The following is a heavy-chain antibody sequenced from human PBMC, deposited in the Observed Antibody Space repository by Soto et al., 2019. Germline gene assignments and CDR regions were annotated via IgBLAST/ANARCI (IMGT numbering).Heavy chain of an antibody. Sequence: QVQLVQSGAEVKKPGASVKVSCKASGYTFTSYYMHWVRQAPGQGLEWMGIINPSGGSTSYAQKFQGRVTMTRDTSTSTVYMELSSLRSEDTAVYYCARDGTGRGYSYGYISWGQGTLVTVSS. V-gene: IGHV1-46*01. CDR1: GYTFTSYY. J-gene: IGHJ5*02. D-gene: IGHD5-18*01. CDR3: ARDGTGRGYSYGYIS. CDR2: INPSGGST.